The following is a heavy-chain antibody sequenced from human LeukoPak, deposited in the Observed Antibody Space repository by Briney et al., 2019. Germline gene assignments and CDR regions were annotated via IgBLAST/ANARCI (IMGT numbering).Heavy chain of an antibody. CDR2: INPNSGGT. J-gene: IGHJ4*02. D-gene: IGHD3-22*01. Sequence: ASVKVSCKSSGYTFTGYDIELHRQAPGQGLEWMGWINPNSGGTNYAEKFQGRVTMTSDTSISTAYMELTRLRSEDTAVYYCARGRIGYYLDYWGQGTLVPVSS. V-gene: IGHV1-2*02. CDR3: ARGRIGYYLDY. CDR1: GYTFTGYD.